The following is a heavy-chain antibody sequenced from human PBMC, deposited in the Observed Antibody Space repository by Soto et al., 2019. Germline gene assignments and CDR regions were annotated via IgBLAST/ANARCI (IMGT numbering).Heavy chain of an antibody. CDR1: GYTFTSYG. Sequence: QVQLVQSGAEVKKPGASVKVSCKASGYTFTSYGISWVRQAPEQGLVWRGWISAYNCNTNYAQKLQGSVTMTTDTSTSIADMELRSLGSDDTAVYYCARDLHGDPYSWGQGTLVTVSS. CDR2: ISAYNCNT. D-gene: IGHD4-17*01. CDR3: ARDLHGDPYS. V-gene: IGHV1-18*01. J-gene: IGHJ4*02.